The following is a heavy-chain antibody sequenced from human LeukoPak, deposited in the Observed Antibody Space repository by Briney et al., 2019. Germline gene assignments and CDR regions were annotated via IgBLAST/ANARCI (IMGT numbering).Heavy chain of an antibody. CDR2: IKSKADGETI. Sequence: PGGSLRLSCAASGFTFTNAWMNWVRQAPGKGLEWVGRIKSKADGETIDYAAPVKGRFTFSRDDSKNTLYLQMNSLKTEDTAVYCCTTGAGGYWGQGTLVTVSS. D-gene: IGHD6-19*01. J-gene: IGHJ4*02. CDR3: TTGAGGY. V-gene: IGHV3-15*07. CDR1: GFTFTNAW.